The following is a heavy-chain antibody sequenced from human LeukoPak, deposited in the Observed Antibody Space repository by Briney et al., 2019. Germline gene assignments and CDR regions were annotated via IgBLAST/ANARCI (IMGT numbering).Heavy chain of an antibody. Sequence: ASVKISCKASGYTFTDYNIHWVQQAPGKGLEWVGRVDPEDGATMYAEKFQDRVTITADTSTDTTYMELRSLRSEDTAVYYCANLVVVIAATSFDYWGQGTLVTVSP. CDR3: ANLVVVIAATSFDY. CDR2: VDPEDGAT. V-gene: IGHV1-69-2*01. CDR1: GYTFTDYN. D-gene: IGHD2-15*01. J-gene: IGHJ4*02.